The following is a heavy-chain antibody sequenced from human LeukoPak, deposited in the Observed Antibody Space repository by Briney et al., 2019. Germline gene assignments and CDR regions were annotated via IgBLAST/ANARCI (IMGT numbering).Heavy chain of an antibody. CDR1: GGSTSSYY. CDR3: ARGPRANNWFDP. J-gene: IGHJ5*02. Sequence: SETLSLTCTVSGGSTSSYYWSWIRQPPGRGLEWIGHIYYSGSTNYNPSLKSRVTISVDTSKNKFSLKLRSVTAADTAVYYCARGPRANNWFDPWGQGTLVTVSS. V-gene: IGHV4-59*01. CDR2: IYYSGST.